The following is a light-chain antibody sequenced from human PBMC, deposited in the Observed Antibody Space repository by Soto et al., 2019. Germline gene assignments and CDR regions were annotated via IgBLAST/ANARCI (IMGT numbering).Light chain of an antibody. CDR2: EVS. V-gene: IGLV2-14*01. Sequence: QSVLTQPASVSGPPGQSITISCTGTSSDVGGYNYVSWYQQHPGKAPKLMIYEVSNRPSGVSNRFSGSKSGNTASLTISGLQAEDEADYYCSSYTSSGTPWVFGGGTKLTVL. CDR3: SSYTSSGTPWV. J-gene: IGLJ3*02. CDR1: SSDVGGYNY.